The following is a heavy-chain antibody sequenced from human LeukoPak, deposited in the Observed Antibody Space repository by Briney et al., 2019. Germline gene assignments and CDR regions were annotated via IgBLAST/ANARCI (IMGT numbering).Heavy chain of an antibody. CDR1: GYTFTSYA. D-gene: IGHD2-2*01. J-gene: IGHJ3*02. CDR3: ARASPAFSIVVVPAAIDAFDI. V-gene: IGHV1-3*01. Sequence: ASVKVSCKASGYTFTSYAMHWVRQAPGQRLEWMGWTNAGNGNTKYSQKFQGRVTITRDTSASTAYMELSSLRSEDTAVYYCARASPAFSIVVVPAAIDAFDIWGQGTMVTVSS. CDR2: TNAGNGNT.